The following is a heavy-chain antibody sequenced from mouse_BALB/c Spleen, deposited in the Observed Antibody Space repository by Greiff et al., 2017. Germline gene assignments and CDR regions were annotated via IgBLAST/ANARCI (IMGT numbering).Heavy chain of an antibody. Sequence: EVMLVESGGGLVKPGGSLKLSCAASGFTFSSYAMSWVRQTPEKRLEWVATISSGGSYTYYPDSVKGRFTISRDNAKNTLYLQMSSLRSEDTAMYYCARHGDDGYLAYWGQGTLVTVSA. CDR2: ISSGGSYT. CDR1: GFTFSSYA. J-gene: IGHJ3*01. CDR3: ARHGDDGYLAY. D-gene: IGHD2-3*01. V-gene: IGHV5-9-3*01.